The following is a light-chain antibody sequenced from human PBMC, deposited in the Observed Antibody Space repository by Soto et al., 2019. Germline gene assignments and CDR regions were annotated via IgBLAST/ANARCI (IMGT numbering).Light chain of an antibody. CDR2: FAS. Sequence: EIVMTQSPATLSVSPGEKATLSCRASQTVSNNLAWYQQKPGQAPRLLIYFASTRATGIPARFSGSGSGTKFTLTISSLQSEDFAVYYCQQYNQWPLTFGGGTEAETK. V-gene: IGKV3-15*01. CDR1: QTVSNN. J-gene: IGKJ4*01. CDR3: QQYNQWPLT.